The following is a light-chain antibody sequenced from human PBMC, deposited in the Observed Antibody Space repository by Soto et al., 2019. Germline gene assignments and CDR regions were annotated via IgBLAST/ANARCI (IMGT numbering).Light chain of an antibody. CDR3: QQYGSSRT. CDR1: QSVSRSY. V-gene: IGKV3D-20*01. CDR2: DAS. J-gene: IGKJ1*01. Sequence: EIVLAQSPATLSLSPGDRATLSCGASQSVSRSYLAWYQQKPGLAPRLIIYDASTRATGIPDRFSGSGSGTDFTLTISRLEPEDFAVYYCQQYGSSRTFGQGTKVDI.